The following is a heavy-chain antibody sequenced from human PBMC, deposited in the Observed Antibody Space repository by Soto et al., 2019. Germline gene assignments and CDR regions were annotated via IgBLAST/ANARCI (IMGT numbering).Heavy chain of an antibody. D-gene: IGHD3-22*01. J-gene: IGHJ6*02. CDR2: VSYDGSNK. CDR3: ARGRDVYNDNYYYFGMDV. V-gene: IGHV3-30-3*01. CDR1: GFTFSSYA. Sequence: QVQLVESGEGVVQPGRSLRLYGAASGFTFSSYAMHWVRQAPGKGLEWVAVVSYDGSNKYYADSVKGRFTISRDNSKNTLYLQMNSLRAEDTAVYYCARGRDVYNDNYYYFGMDVWGQGTTVTVSS.